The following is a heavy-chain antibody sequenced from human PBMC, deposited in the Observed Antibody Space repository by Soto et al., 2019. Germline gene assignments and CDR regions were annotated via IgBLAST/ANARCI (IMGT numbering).Heavy chain of an antibody. CDR2: IKSKTDGGTT. CDR1: GFTFSNAW. D-gene: IGHD3-22*01. V-gene: IGHV3-15*07. Sequence: GGSLRLSCAASGFTFSNAWINWVRQAPGKGLEWVGRIKSKTDGGTTDYAEPVKGRFAISRDDSNNMVYLQMNRLKIEDTAVYYCTADSYSTIIIVRFDYWGHGTLVTVSS. J-gene: IGHJ4*01. CDR3: TADSYSTIIIVRFDY.